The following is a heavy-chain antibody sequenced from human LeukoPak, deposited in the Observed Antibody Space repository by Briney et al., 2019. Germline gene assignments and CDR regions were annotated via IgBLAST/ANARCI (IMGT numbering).Heavy chain of an antibody. J-gene: IGHJ4*02. CDR3: ASDAN. V-gene: IGHV3-7*05. Sequence: QSGGSLRLSGAASGFTFIGYWMSWVRQAPGKGLEWVANIKQDGSEKYYVDSVKGRFTISRDNAKNSLYLQMNSLRAEDTAVYYCASDANWGQGTLVTVSS. CDR2: IKQDGSEK. CDR1: GFTFIGYW.